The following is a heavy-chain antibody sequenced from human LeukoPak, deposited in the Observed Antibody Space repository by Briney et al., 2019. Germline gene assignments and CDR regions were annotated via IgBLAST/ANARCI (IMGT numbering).Heavy chain of an antibody. D-gene: IGHD6-13*01. V-gene: IGHV3-30*18. CDR1: GFTFSIYV. CDR2: ISNDGSNI. J-gene: IGHJ4*02. Sequence: GGSLRLSCAASGFTFSIYVMHWVRQAPGKGLEWVAVISNDGSNIYYANSVKGRLTIFRDNSKNTVYLQMNSLRTDDTAVYYCAKDRFTRIGATGYFEYWGQGTLVTVSS. CDR3: AKDRFTRIGATGYFEY.